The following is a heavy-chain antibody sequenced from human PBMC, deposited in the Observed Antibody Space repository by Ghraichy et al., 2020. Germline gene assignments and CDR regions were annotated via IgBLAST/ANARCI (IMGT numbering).Heavy chain of an antibody. J-gene: IGHJ4*02. Sequence: GGSLRLSCAASGFTFSSYAMSWVRQAPGKGLEWVSAISGSGGSTYYADSVKGRFTISRDNSKNTLYLQMNSLRAEDTAVYYCAKGQRRYYYDSSGYSGHTNFDYWGQGTLVTVSS. CDR3: AKGQRRYYYDSSGYSGHTNFDY. V-gene: IGHV3-23*01. D-gene: IGHD3-22*01. CDR2: ISGSGGST. CDR1: GFTFSSYA.